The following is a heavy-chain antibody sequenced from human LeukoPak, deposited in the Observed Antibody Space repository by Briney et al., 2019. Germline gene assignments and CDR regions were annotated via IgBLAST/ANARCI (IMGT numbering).Heavy chain of an antibody. CDR2: INSDGRST. V-gene: IGHV3-74*01. J-gene: IGHJ4*02. CDR1: GFTYSIYW. Sequence: GGSLRLSCAASGFTYSIYWMHWVRQAPGKGLVWVSHINSDGRSTTYADSVKGRFTISRDNSKNTLYLQMNSLRAEDTAVYYCAKDCEVGYCSRNWGQGTLVTVSS. CDR3: AKDCEVGYCSRN. D-gene: IGHD2-2*01.